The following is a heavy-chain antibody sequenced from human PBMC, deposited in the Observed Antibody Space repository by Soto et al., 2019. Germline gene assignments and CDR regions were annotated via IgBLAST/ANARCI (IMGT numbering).Heavy chain of an antibody. V-gene: IGHV1-2*02. CDR3: ARDPAIYSGKFDYGLDV. J-gene: IGHJ6*02. D-gene: IGHD4-4*01. CDR2: INPNSVGT. Sequence: ASVKVSCKASGYSFTGHYMHWVRQAPGQGLEWMGWINPNSVGTNYAQKFQGRVTMTRDTSISTAYMELSRLRSDDTAVYYCARDPAIYSGKFDYGLDVWGRGTTVTVSS. CDR1: GYSFTGHY.